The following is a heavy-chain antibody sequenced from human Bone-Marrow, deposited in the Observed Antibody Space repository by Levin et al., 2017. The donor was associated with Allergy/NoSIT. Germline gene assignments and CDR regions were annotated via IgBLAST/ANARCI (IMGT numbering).Heavy chain of an antibody. CDR3: ARGGAIGDYSRQYYYFYGMDL. V-gene: IGHV3-7*01. CDR2: IKQDGSDK. D-gene: IGHD4-17*01. J-gene: IGHJ6*02. CDR1: GFTFTTFW. Sequence: PGGSLRLSCAGSGFTFTTFWMAWVRQAPGKGLEWVANIKQDGSDKYYVESVKGRFSISRDNAENSVYLQMDSLRVEDTAVYYCARGGAIGDYSRQYYYFYGMDLWGQGTTVIVSS.